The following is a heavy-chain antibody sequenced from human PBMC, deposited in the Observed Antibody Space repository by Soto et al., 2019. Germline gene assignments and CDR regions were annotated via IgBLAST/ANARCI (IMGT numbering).Heavy chain of an antibody. CDR3: AHRPRGTSWFDF. CDR1: GGSFSGYY. Sequence: SETLSLSCAVYGGSFSGYYWTWIRQPPGTGLEWIGEINHSGSTNYNPSLKSRVTISVDTSKNQVALTMTNMDPVDTATYYCAHRPRGTSWFDFWGQGTLVTVSS. V-gene: IGHV4-34*01. D-gene: IGHD6-13*01. J-gene: IGHJ4*02. CDR2: INHSGST.